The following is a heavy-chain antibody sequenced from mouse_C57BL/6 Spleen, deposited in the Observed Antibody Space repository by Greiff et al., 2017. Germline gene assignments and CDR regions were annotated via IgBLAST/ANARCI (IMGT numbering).Heavy chain of an antibody. CDR3: ARDDDDGD. CDR2: IYPGSGNT. Sequence: VKLQESGAELVRPGASVKLSCKASGYTFTDYYINWVKQRPGQGLEWIARIYPGSGNTYYNEKFKGKATLAAEKSSSTAYMQLSSLTAEDSAVYFCARDDDDGDWGQGTLVTVSA. V-gene: IGHV1-76*01. CDR1: GYTFTDYY. J-gene: IGHJ3*01. D-gene: IGHD2-4*01.